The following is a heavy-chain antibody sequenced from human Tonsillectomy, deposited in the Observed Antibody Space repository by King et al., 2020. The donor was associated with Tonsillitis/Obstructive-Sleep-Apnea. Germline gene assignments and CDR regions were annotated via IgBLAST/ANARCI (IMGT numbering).Heavy chain of an antibody. CDR2: ISYDGSDK. CDR1: GFIFSSYG. Sequence: VQLVESGGGVVQPGRSLRLSCAASGFIFSSYGMHWVRQAPGKGLEWVAVISYDGSDKYYADSVKGRFTISRDNSKNTLYLQMNSLRAEDTAVYYCAKVLSVTPRYYYYYMDVWGKGTTVTVSS. V-gene: IGHV3-30*18. J-gene: IGHJ6*03. CDR3: AKVLSVTPRYYYYYMDV. D-gene: IGHD4-23*01.